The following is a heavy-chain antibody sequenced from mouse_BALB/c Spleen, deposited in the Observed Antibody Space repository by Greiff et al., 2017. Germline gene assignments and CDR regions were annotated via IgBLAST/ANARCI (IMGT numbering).Heavy chain of an antibody. Sequence: EVKLQESGPDLVKPSQSLSLTCTVTGYSITSGYSWHWIRQFPGNKLEWMGYIHYSGSTNYNPSLKSRISITRDTSKNQFFLQLNSVTTEDTATYYCALITTEGGAMDYWGQGTSVTVSS. CDR3: ALITTEGGAMDY. CDR2: IHYSGST. D-gene: IGHD1-1*01. V-gene: IGHV3-1*02. J-gene: IGHJ4*01. CDR1: GYSITSGYS.